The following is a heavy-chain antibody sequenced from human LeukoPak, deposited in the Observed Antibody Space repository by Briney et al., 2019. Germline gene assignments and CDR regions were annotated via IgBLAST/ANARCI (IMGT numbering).Heavy chain of an antibody. Sequence: PSETLSLTCAVYGGSFSGYYWSWIRQPPGKGLEWIGEINHSGSTNYNPSLKNRVTISVDTSKNQFSLKLSSVTAADTAVYYCARAPLGGWYHPADWFDPWGQGTLVTVSS. CDR1: GGSFSGYY. V-gene: IGHV4-34*01. CDR3: ARAPLGGWYHPADWFDP. CDR2: INHSGST. J-gene: IGHJ5*02. D-gene: IGHD6-19*01.